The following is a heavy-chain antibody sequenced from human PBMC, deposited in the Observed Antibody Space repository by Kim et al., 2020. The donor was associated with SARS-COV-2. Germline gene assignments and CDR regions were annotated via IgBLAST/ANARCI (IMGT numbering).Heavy chain of an antibody. CDR2: IRGKAYGGTT. CDR3: SRELGYCSSPSCTDA. D-gene: IGHD2-2*01. CDR1: GFTFGDYA. V-gene: IGHV3-49*04. Sequence: GGSLRLSCTASGFTFGDYAMSWVRQAPGKGLEWVGFIRGKAYGGTTEYAASVKGRFTISRDDSKNIAYLQMNSLKTEDTAVYYCSRELGYCSSPSCTDA. J-gene: IGHJ3*01.